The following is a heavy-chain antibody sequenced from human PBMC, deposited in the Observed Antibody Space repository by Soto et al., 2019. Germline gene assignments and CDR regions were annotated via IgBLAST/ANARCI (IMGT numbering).Heavy chain of an antibody. CDR2: IYYSGST. CDR3: ARDFRPGERYFDWEDQGWFDP. D-gene: IGHD3-9*01. J-gene: IGHJ5*02. V-gene: IGHV4-59*01. Sequence: QVQLQESGPGLVKPSETLSLTCTVSGGSISSYYWSWIRQPPGKGLEWIGYIYYSGSTNYNPSLKSRVTISVDTSKNQFSLKLSSVTAADTAVYYCARDFRPGERYFDWEDQGWFDPWGQGTLVTVSS. CDR1: GGSISSYY.